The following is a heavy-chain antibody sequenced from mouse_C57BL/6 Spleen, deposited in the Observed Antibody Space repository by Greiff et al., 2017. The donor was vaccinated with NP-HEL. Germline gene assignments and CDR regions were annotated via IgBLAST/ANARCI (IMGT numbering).Heavy chain of an antibody. J-gene: IGHJ2*01. CDR1: GFTFSDYG. V-gene: IGHV5-17*01. CDR3: ARGKAYYFDY. CDR2: ISSGSSTI. Sequence: EVTLVESGGGLVKPGGSLKLSCAASGFTFSDYGMHWVRQAPEQGLEWVAYISSGSSTIYYADTVKGRFTISRDNAKNTLFLQMTSLRSEDTAMYYCARGKAYYFDYSGQGTTLTVSS.